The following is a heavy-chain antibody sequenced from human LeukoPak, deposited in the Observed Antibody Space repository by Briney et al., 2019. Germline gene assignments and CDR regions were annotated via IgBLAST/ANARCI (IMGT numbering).Heavy chain of an antibody. J-gene: IGHJ4*02. D-gene: IGHD3-22*01. CDR1: GFTFSSYA. V-gene: IGHV3-30-3*01. CDR2: ISYDGSNK. Sequence: GRSLRLSCAASGFTFSSYAMHWVRQAPGKGLEWVAVISYDGSNKYYADSVKGRFTISRDNSKNTLYPQMNSLRAEDTAVYYCARATYYYDSSGYYPLDDYWGQGTLVTVSS. CDR3: ARATYYYDSSGYYPLDDY.